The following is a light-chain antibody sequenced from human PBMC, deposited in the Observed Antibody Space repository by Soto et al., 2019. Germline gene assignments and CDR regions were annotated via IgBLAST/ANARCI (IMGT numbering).Light chain of an antibody. CDR2: DAS. CDR3: QQYNAYWT. V-gene: IGKV1-5*01. Sequence: DIQMTQSPSSLSASVGDRVTITCRASLPISNYLAWYQQKPGKAPNLLIYDASNLESGVPSRFSGSGSGTEFTLTISSLQPDDFATYYCQQYNAYWTCGPGTKVDIK. J-gene: IGKJ1*01. CDR1: LPISNY.